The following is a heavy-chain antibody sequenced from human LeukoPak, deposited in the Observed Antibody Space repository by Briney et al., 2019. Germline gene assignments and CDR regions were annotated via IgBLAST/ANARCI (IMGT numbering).Heavy chain of an antibody. CDR1: GGSISSGGYF. CDR2: IYYSGST. J-gene: IGHJ6*02. Sequence: SETLSLTCTVSGGSISSGGYFWTWIRQHPGKGLEWIGYIYYSGSTSYNPSLKSRVTISVDTSKNQFSLKLSSVTAADTAVYYCARDEGATVTTRGMDVWGQGTTVTVSS. CDR3: ARDEGATVTTRGMDV. V-gene: IGHV4-31*03. D-gene: IGHD4-17*01.